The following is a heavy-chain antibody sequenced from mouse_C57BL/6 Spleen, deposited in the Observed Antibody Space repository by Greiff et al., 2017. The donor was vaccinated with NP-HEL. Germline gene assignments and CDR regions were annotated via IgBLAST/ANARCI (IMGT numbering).Heavy chain of an antibody. D-gene: IGHD1-1*01. CDR1: GYTFTSYW. V-gene: IGHV1-69*01. J-gene: IGHJ4*01. CDR3: ARSLYGHAMDY. CDR2: IDPSDSYT. Sequence: QVQLQQPGAELVMPGASVKLSCKASGYTFTSYWMHWVKQRPGQGLEWIGEIDPSDSYTNYNQKFKGKSTLTVDKSSSTAYMQLSSLTSEDSAVYYCARSLYGHAMDYWGQGTSVTVSS.